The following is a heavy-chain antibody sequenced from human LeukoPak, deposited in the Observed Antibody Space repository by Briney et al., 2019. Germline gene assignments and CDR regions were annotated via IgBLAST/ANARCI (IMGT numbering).Heavy chain of an antibody. CDR2: ISVYNGNT. D-gene: IGHD2-2*01. J-gene: IGHJ6*02. CDR1: GYTFSSYG. V-gene: IGHV1-18*01. Sequence: ASVKVSCKASGYTFSSYGFIWVRQAPGQGLEWMGWISVYNGNTRYAQKLQGRVTMTTDTSTGTAHMELRGLRSDDTAAYYCARQGCSTTSCTDQYYYYGVDVWGQGTTVTVSS. CDR3: ARQGCSTTSCTDQYYYYGVDV.